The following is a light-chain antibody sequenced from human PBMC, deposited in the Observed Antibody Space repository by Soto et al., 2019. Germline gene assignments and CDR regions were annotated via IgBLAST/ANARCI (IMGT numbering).Light chain of an antibody. CDR1: SSDVGGYNY. J-gene: IGLJ3*02. CDR2: EVS. CDR3: QVWDSSTARV. Sequence: QSALTQPPSASGSPGQSVTISCTGTSSDVGGYNYVSWYQQYPGKAPKLMIYEVSKRPSGVPDRFSGSKSGKTATLTISRAQAGDEADYYCQVWDSSTARVFGGGTQLTVL. V-gene: IGLV2-8*01.